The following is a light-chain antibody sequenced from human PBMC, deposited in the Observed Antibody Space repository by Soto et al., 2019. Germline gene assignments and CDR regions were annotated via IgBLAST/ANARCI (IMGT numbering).Light chain of an antibody. CDR2: AAS. V-gene: IGKV3-15*01. Sequence: EIVLTQSPGTLSLSPGEGATISCRSSQSVSSRYLSWYQHKPVQAPSLLIYAASSRAAGVPARFSGSGSGTEFTLTISSLQSEDFAVYFCQQYADWPKTFGQGTKVDIK. CDR1: QSVSSRY. CDR3: QQYADWPKT. J-gene: IGKJ1*01.